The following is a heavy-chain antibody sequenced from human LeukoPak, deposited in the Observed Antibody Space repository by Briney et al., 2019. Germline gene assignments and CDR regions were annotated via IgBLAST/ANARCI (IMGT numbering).Heavy chain of an antibody. Sequence: GGSVRLSCAASGFTFSSYWMHWVRQAPGKGLVWVSRINSDGSSTSYADSVKSRFTISRDNAKNTLYLQMNSLRAEATAVYYCARRAGAYSHPYDYWGQGTLVTVSS. CDR3: ARRAGAYSHPYDY. V-gene: IGHV3-74*01. J-gene: IGHJ4*02. CDR1: GFTFSSYW. D-gene: IGHD4/OR15-4a*01. CDR2: INSDGSST.